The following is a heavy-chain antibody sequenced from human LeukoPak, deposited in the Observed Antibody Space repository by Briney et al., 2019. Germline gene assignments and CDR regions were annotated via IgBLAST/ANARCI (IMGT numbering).Heavy chain of an antibody. V-gene: IGHV3-21*01. Sequence: GGSLRLSCAASGFTFGSYSMNWVRQAPGKGLEWVSSISSSSSYIYYADSVKGRFTISRDNARNSLYLQMNSLRAEDTAVYYCASRYYDFWSGYADYWGQGTLVTVSS. CDR2: ISSSSSYI. CDR1: GFTFGSYS. CDR3: ASRYYDFWSGYADY. D-gene: IGHD3-3*01. J-gene: IGHJ4*02.